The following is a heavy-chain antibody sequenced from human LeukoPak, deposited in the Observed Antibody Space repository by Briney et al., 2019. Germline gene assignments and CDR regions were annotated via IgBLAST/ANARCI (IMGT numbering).Heavy chain of an antibody. J-gene: IGHJ4*02. CDR1: GYSFTSFW. V-gene: IGHV5-10-1*01. D-gene: IGHD3-9*01. CDR3: ARLTPPYYDILTGYYPLAY. Sequence: GESLKISCKGSGYSFTSFWISWVRQMPGKGLEWMGSIDPSDSYTNYSPSFQGHVTILADKSISTAYLQWSSLKASDTAIYYCARLTPPYYDILTGYYPLAYWGQGTPVTVSS. CDR2: IDPSDSYT.